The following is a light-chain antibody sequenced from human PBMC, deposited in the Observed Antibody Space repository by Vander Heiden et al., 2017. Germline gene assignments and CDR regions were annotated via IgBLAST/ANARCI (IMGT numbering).Light chain of an antibody. Sequence: EIVLTQSPATLSLSPGERATLSCRASQSVSSYLAWYQQKPGQAPRLLIYDASNRATGIPARFSGSGYGKDFTLTISSREPEDFAVYYCQQHSNWPPITFGQGTPLEIK. J-gene: IGKJ5*01. CDR1: QSVSSY. CDR3: QQHSNWPPIT. V-gene: IGKV3-11*01. CDR2: DAS.